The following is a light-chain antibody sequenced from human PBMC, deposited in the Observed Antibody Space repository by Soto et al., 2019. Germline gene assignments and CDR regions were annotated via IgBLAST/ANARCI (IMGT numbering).Light chain of an antibody. Sequence: EIVLMQSPGTLSLSPGEGATLSCRASQSVSSRLAWYQHKPGQAPRLLISGASSRATGIPDRFSGSGSGTDFTLTISRLEPEDFALYYCQQYNFWPLTFGGGTKVDIK. CDR1: QSVSSR. CDR2: GAS. V-gene: IGKV3-20*01. CDR3: QQYNFWPLT. J-gene: IGKJ4*01.